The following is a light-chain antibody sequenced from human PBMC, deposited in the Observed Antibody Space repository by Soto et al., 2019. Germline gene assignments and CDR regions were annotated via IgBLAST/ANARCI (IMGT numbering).Light chain of an antibody. V-gene: IGKV1-27*01. J-gene: IGKJ4*01. CDR2: AAS. CDR1: QDISNY. CDR3: QKYDSAPLT. Sequence: DIQMTQSPSSRSASVGDRVTITCRASQDISNYLAWYQQKAGKVPKLLIYAASTLQSGVPSRFTGSASGTDFTLTISSLQPEDVATYYCQKYDSAPLTFGGGTKVEIK.